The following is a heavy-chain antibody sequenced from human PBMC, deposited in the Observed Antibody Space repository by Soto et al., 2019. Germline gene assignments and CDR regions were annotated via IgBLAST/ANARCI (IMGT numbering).Heavy chain of an antibody. CDR3: ARSLRGWIFGVDKCWFDP. Sequence: GGSLRLSWAAAGFTFSDYYMSWISQAQRKGLEWVSYISSSGSTIYYADSVKGRFTISRDNAKNSLYLQMNSLRAEDTAVYYFARSLRGWIFGVDKCWFDPWGQGTLVTVSS. V-gene: IGHV3-11*01. D-gene: IGHD3-3*01. CDR1: GFTFSDYY. CDR2: ISSSGSTI. J-gene: IGHJ5*02.